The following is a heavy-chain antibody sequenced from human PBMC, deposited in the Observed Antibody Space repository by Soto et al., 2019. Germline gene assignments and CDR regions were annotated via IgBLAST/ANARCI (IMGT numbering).Heavy chain of an antibody. J-gene: IGHJ1*01. CDR1: GITISNYP. Sequence: EVQLLESGGGLVQPGGSLRLSCAASGITISNYPMSWVRQAPGKGLVWVSGISGSGDRTYYADSAKGRFTISKDISKNSLSLQLDNLGVEDTAVYFCVKDDGGYPSTAPHWGQGTLVTVSS. V-gene: IGHV3-23*01. CDR2: ISGSGDRT. D-gene: IGHD3-22*01. CDR3: VKDDGGYPSTAPH.